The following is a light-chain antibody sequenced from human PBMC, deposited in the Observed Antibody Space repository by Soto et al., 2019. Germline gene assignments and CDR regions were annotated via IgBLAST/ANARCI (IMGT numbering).Light chain of an antibody. V-gene: IGKV3-20*01. J-gene: IGKJ1*01. CDR1: HSVPNSY. CDR2: GAS. CDR3: QRYGTSTT. Sequence: EIVLTQSPGTLSLSPGERATLSCGASHSVPNSYLAWYQQKPGQAPRLLIYGASSRATGIPVRFSGSGSGTDFTLTISRLEPEDFAVYYCQRYGTSTTFGQGTKVDIK.